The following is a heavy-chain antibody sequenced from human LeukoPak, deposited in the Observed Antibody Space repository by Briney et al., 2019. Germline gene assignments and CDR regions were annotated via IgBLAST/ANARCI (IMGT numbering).Heavy chain of an antibody. CDR1: GFTFSRHW. D-gene: IGHD2/OR15-2a*01. Sequence: GGSLRLSCAASGFTFSRHWMSWVRQAPGKGLEWVANIKQDGSEKYYVDSVKGRFTISRDNAKNLPYLQMNSLRAEDTAVYYCARGNFSAYDIWGQGTMVTVSS. CDR2: IKQDGSEK. V-gene: IGHV3-7*05. J-gene: IGHJ3*02. CDR3: ARGNFSAYDI.